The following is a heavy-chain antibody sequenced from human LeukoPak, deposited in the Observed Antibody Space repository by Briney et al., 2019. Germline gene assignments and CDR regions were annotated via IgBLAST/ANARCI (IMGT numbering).Heavy chain of an antibody. J-gene: IGHJ4*02. D-gene: IGHD2-15*01. CDR3: AREVLRGASCQDH. CDR1: GFTFSSYW. CDR2: INSDGNSI. Sequence: PGGSLRLSCAASGFTFSSYWMHWVRQAPGKGLVWVSRINSDGNSITYADSVKGRFTISRDNAKNTLYLQMNSLRAEDTAVYYCAREVLRGASCQDHWGQGTLVTVSS. V-gene: IGHV3-74*03.